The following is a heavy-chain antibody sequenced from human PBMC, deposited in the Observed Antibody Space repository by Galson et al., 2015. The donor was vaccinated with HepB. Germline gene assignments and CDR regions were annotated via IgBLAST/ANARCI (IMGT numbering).Heavy chain of an antibody. Sequence: SLRLSCAASGFAFDDYAMHWVRQAPGKGLEWVSGISWNSGSAGYADSVKGRFTISRDNAKNSLYLQMNSLRAEDTALYYCAKDLISAAYCSSTSCYDYYYGMDVWGQGTTVTVSS. D-gene: IGHD2-2*01. V-gene: IGHV3-9*01. CDR3: AKDLISAAYCSSTSCYDYYYGMDV. J-gene: IGHJ6*02. CDR1: GFAFDDYA. CDR2: ISWNSGSA.